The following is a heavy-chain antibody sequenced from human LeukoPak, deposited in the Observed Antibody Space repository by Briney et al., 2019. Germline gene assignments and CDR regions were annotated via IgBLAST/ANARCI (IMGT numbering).Heavy chain of an antibody. CDR3: ARYLGYSASLSGMDV. V-gene: IGHV4-39*01. D-gene: IGHD5-18*01. Sequence: PSETLSLTCTVSGGSISSRSYYWGWIRQPPGKGLEWIGSIYYSGRTYYNPSLKSRVTISVDTSKNQFSLKLSSVTAADTAVYYCARYLGYSASLSGMDVWGQGTTVTVSS. CDR1: GGSISSRSYY. CDR2: IYYSGRT. J-gene: IGHJ6*02.